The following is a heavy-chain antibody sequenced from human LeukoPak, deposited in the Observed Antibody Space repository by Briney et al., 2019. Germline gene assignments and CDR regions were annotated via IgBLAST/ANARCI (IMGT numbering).Heavy chain of an antibody. D-gene: IGHD7-27*01. CDR1: GFTFSSYA. CDR3: ARGGWGYYFDY. V-gene: IGHV3-23*01. J-gene: IGHJ4*02. CDR2: ISGSGGST. Sequence: GGSLRLSCAASGFTFSSYAMSWVRQAPGKGLEWVSAISGSGGSTYYADSVKGRFTISRDNAKNSLYLQMNSLRAEDTAVYYCARGGWGYYFDYWGQGTLVTVSS.